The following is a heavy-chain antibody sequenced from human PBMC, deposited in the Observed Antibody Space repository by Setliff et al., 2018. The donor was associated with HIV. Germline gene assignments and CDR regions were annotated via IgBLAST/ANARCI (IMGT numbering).Heavy chain of an antibody. CDR2: IHHSGIT. V-gene: IGHV4-34*01. CDR1: GGSFSGYH. CDR3: ARQFWMLTTLYFDS. D-gene: IGHD3-16*01. J-gene: IGHJ4*02. Sequence: SETLSLTCAVYGGSFSGYHWSWIRQPPGKGLEWIGEIHHSGITNYKPSLKSRVTISADTSKNHFSLSLSSVTAADTAVYYCARQFWMLTTLYFDSLGPGTLVTVSS.